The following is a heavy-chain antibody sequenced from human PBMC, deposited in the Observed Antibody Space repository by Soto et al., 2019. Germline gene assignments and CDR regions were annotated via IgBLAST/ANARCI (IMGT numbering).Heavy chain of an antibody. V-gene: IGHV3-30*18. D-gene: IGHD6-13*01. CDR1: GFTFSSYG. CDR2: ISYDGSNK. CDR3: AKGSSSSWYAGYYGMDV. J-gene: IGHJ6*02. Sequence: QVQLVESGGGVVQPGRSLRLSCAASGFTFSSYGMHWVRQAPGKGLEWVAVISYDGSNKYYADSVKGRFTISRDNSKNPLYLQTNSLRAEDTAVYYCAKGSSSSWYAGYYGMDVWGQGTTVTVSS.